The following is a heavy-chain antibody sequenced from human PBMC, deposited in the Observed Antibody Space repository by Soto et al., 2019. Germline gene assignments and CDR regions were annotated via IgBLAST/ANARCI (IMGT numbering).Heavy chain of an antibody. V-gene: IGHV4-34*01. CDR3: ARDRYCTNGVCYNYYYYGMDV. Sequence: SETLSLTCAVYGGSFSGYYWSWIRQPPGKGLEWIGEINHSGSTNYNPSLKSRVTISVDTSKNQFSLKLSSVTAADTAVCYCARDRYCTNGVCYNYYYYGMDVWGQGTTVTVSS. CDR2: INHSGST. D-gene: IGHD2-8*01. J-gene: IGHJ6*02. CDR1: GGSFSGYY.